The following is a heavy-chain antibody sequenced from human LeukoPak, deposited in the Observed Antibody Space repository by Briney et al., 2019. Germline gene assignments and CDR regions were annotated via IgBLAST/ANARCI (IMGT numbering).Heavy chain of an antibody. CDR2: IGPRTGET. CDR3: ARDQSPGLFDY. D-gene: IGHD3/OR15-3a*01. V-gene: IGHV1-18*01. CDR1: GYTFTSLG. J-gene: IGHJ4*02. Sequence: ASVKVSCKASGYTFTSLGLSWVRQAPGQGPEWVGWIGPRTGETNYAQEYQGRLTMSTDTSTSTAFMELRSLRSNDTAVYYCARDQSPGLFDYWGQGTLVTVSS.